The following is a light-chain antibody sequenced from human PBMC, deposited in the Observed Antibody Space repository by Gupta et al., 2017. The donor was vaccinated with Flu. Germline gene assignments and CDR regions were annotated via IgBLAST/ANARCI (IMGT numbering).Light chain of an antibody. CDR3: QQYRTSRS. CDR2: AAT. CDR1: QSISSR. V-gene: IGKV1-5*03. Sequence: DIQLTQSPSTLSASVGDSVTITCRASQSISSRLSWYQQKPGTAPKLVNYAATSLQRVVASRSSGSGSGTEFTISISSLEPDEFATYYCQQYRTSRSFGQGTKVEIK. J-gene: IGKJ2*01.